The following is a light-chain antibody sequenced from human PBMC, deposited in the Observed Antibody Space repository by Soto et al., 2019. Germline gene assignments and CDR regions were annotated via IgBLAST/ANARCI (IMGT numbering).Light chain of an antibody. CDR1: QSISSW. Sequence: DIQMTQSPSSLSASVGGRVTIACRASQSISSWLAWYQQKPGKAPKLLIYKASSLESGVPSRFSGSGSGTEFTLTISSLQPDDFATYYCQQYYNYWTFGQGTKVDIK. CDR2: KAS. CDR3: QQYYNYWT. J-gene: IGKJ1*01. V-gene: IGKV1-5*03.